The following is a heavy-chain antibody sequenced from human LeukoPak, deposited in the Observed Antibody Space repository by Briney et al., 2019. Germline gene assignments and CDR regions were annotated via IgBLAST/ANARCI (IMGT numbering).Heavy chain of an antibody. CDR1: GFTFSSYA. Sequence: GGSLRLSCAASGFTFSSYAMHWVRQAPRKGLEWVAVISYDGSNKYYADSVKGRFSISRDNSKNTLYLQMSSLRDEDTAVYYGAGVSESGWYYFDYWGQGTLVTVSS. V-gene: IGHV3-30*03. CDR3: AGVSESGWYYFDY. CDR2: ISYDGSNK. J-gene: IGHJ4*02. D-gene: IGHD6-19*01.